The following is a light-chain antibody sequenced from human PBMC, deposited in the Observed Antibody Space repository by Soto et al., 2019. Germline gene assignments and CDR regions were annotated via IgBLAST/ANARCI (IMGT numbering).Light chain of an antibody. CDR2: GTS. CDR1: QSVSSKY. J-gene: IGKJ5*01. CDR3: QQYFTTPIT. V-gene: IGKV3-20*01. Sequence: DIVLTQSPGTLSLSPGERATLSCRASQSVSSKYLAWYQQKPGQPPRVLIYGTSIRATGIPERFSGGGSGTDFTLTITRLESEDFAVYYCQQYFTTPITFGQGTRLEI.